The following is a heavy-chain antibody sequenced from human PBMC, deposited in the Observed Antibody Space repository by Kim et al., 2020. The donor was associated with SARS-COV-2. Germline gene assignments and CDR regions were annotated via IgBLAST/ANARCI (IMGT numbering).Heavy chain of an antibody. Sequence: SETLSLTCNVSGDSISSGIYYWSWIRQPAGKGLEWIGRIHASGSTNYNPSLKSRVTISVDTSKNQFSLRLTSVTAADTAVYYCARGPKIASGGTSFDYWGQGTLVTVSS. J-gene: IGHJ4*02. CDR2: IHASGST. V-gene: IGHV4-61*02. CDR3: ARGPKIASGGTSFDY. D-gene: IGHD1-1*01. CDR1: GDSISSGIYY.